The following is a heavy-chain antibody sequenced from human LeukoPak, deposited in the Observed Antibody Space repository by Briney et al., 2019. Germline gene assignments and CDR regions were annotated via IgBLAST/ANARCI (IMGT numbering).Heavy chain of an antibody. CDR1: GGSFSGYY. V-gene: IGHV4-31*11. J-gene: IGHJ4*02. D-gene: IGHD2-2*01. Sequence: SETLSLTCAVYGGSFSGYYWSWIRQHPGKGLEWIGYIYYSGSTYYNPSLKSRVTISVDTSKNQFSLKLSSVTAADTAVYYCARDRSSTSGGYFDYWGQGTLVTVSS. CDR3: ARDRSSTSGGYFDY. CDR2: IYYSGST.